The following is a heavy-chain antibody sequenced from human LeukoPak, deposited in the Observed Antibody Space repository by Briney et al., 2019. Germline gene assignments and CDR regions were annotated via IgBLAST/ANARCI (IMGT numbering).Heavy chain of an antibody. D-gene: IGHD4-11*01. J-gene: IGHJ4*02. CDR2: IYHSGST. V-gene: IGHV4-38-2*02. CDR3: ARGRPTVTTTYFDY. CDR1: GYSISSGYY. Sequence: SETLSLTCTVSGYSISSGYYWGWIRQPPGKGLEWIGSIYHSGSTYYNPSLKSRVTISVDTSKNQFSLKLSSVTAADTAVCYCARGRPTVTTTYFDYWGQGTLVTVSS.